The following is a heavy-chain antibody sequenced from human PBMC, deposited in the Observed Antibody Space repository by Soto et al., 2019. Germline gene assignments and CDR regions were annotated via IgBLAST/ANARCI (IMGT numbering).Heavy chain of an antibody. Sequence: GVSLRLSCEASGFPFNTYAMTWFRQLPGMGLEWVSTTSIGGNTDFAESVRGRFSVSRDNSKNTLYLQMTNLRAEDAAIYFCAKDLRPGLVVPTKSGFDPWGQGTQVTVSS. J-gene: IGHJ5*02. V-gene: IGHV3-23*01. CDR1: GFPFNTYA. D-gene: IGHD1-1*01. CDR2: TSIGGNT. CDR3: AKDLRPGLVVPTKSGFDP.